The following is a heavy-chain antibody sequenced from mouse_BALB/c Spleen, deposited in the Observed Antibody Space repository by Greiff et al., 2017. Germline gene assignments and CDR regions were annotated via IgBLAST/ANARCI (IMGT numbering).Heavy chain of an antibody. J-gene: IGHJ1*01. Sequence: EVQRVESGGGLVKPGGSLKLSCAASGFTFSDYYMYWVRQTPEKRLEWVATISDGGSYTYYPDSVKGRFTISRDNAKNNLYLQRSSLKSEDTAMYYCARGVTPDWYFDVWGAGTTVTVAS. V-gene: IGHV5-4*02. D-gene: IGHD2-1*01. CDR2: ISDGGSYT. CDR3: ARGVTPDWYFDV. CDR1: GFTFSDYY.